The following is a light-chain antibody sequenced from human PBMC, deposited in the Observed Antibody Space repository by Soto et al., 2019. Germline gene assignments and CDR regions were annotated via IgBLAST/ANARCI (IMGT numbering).Light chain of an antibody. J-gene: IGLJ3*02. V-gene: IGLV2-14*01. Sequence: QSVLTQPASVSGSPGQSITISCTGTNSDVGGYNYVSWYQQHPGKAPKLMIYEVSNRPSGVSYRFSGSKSGNTASLTISGLQAEDEADFYCSSYTSSNSLVFGGGTKLTVL. CDR1: NSDVGGYNY. CDR2: EVS. CDR3: SSYTSSNSLV.